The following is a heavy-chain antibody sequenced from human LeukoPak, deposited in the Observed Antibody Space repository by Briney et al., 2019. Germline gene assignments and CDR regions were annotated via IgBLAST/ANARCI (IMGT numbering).Heavy chain of an antibody. D-gene: IGHD2-21*02. CDR2: IKEDGSEK. CDR3: ARGDEAYGESVY. CDR1: GFTFSTYW. J-gene: IGHJ4*02. V-gene: IGHV3-7*01. Sequence: GGSLRLSCAASGFTFSTYWMSWVRQAPGKGLEWVANIKEDGSEKFYVDSVRGRFTISRDNAENSLYLQMNSLRAEDTAVYYCARGDEAYGESVYWGQGTLVTVSS.